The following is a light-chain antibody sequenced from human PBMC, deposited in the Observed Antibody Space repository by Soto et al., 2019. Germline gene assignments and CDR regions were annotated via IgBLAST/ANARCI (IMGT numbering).Light chain of an antibody. J-gene: IGKJ1*01. V-gene: IGKV3-20*01. CDR1: QSVSSY. CDR2: AVS. Sequence: EIVLTQSPVTLSLSPGERATLSCRASQSVSSYLAWYQQKPGQAPRLLIYAVSSRATGIPDRFSGSGSGTDFTLTISRLEREDFAVYYCQQYGSSRWTFGRGTKV. CDR3: QQYGSSRWT.